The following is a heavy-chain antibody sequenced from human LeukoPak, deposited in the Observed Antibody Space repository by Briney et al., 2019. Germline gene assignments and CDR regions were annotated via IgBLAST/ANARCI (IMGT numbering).Heavy chain of an antibody. CDR1: GFTFSSYG. V-gene: IGHV3-30*02. D-gene: IGHD2-2*01. J-gene: IGHJ4*02. CDR3: AKGGAGVPAAHPFDY. Sequence: GGSLRLSCAASGFTFSSYGMHWVRQAPGKGLEWVAFIRYDGSNKYYVDSVKGRFTISRDNSKNTLYLQMNSLRAEDTAVYYCAKGGAGVPAAHPFDYWGQGTLVTVSS. CDR2: IRYDGSNK.